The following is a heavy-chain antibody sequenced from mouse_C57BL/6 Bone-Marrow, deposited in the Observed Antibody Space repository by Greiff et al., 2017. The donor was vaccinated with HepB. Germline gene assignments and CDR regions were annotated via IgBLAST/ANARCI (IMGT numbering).Heavy chain of an antibody. CDR3: ARDAGDYDPWFAY. Sequence: EVMLVESGGGLVKPGGSLKLSCAASGFTFSSYAMSWVRQTPEKRLEWVATISDGGSYTYYPDNVKGRFTISRDNAKNNLYLQMSHLKSEDTAMYYCARDAGDYDPWFAYWGQGTLVTVSA. J-gene: IGHJ3*01. CDR2: ISDGGSYT. D-gene: IGHD2-4*01. CDR1: GFTFSSYA. V-gene: IGHV5-4*01.